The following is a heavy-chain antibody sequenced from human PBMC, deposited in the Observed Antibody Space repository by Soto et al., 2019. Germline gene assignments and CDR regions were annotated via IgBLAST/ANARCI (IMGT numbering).Heavy chain of an antibody. CDR3: ARHKGAIADSQGYYHRMDV. CDR2: IYPGDSDT. V-gene: IGHV5-51*01. J-gene: IGHJ6*02. CDR1: GYSFTSYW. Sequence: GDSLKISCKGSGYSFTSYWIGWVRQMPGKGLEWMGIIYPGDSDTRYSPSFQGQVTISADKSISTAYLQWSRLKASDTAMYYCARHKGAIADSQGYYHRMDVWGQGTTVIVS. D-gene: IGHD6-13*01.